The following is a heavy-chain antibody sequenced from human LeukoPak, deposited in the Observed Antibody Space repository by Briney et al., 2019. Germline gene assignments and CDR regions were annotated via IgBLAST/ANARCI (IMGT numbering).Heavy chain of an antibody. D-gene: IGHD3-10*01. Sequence: GGSLRLSCAASGFTFTTYWMGWVRQAPGKGLEWVANIKQDGSEQYYVDSVKGRFTISRDNAKNSLSLQMNSLRAEDTAVYYCARPLMYYYGSEAYFWFDPWGQGTLVTVSS. V-gene: IGHV3-7*01. CDR3: ARPLMYYYGSEAYFWFDP. CDR1: GFTFTTYW. J-gene: IGHJ5*02. CDR2: IKQDGSEQ.